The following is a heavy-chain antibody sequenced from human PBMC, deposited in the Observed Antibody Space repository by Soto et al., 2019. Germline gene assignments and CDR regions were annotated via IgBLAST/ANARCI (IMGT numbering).Heavy chain of an antibody. V-gene: IGHV4-4*07. CDR1: GGSTNTFY. D-gene: IGHD5-12*01. CDR3: AREGSYSAYNFAHGIQLWSFDF. CDR2: IFSSGST. J-gene: IGHJ4*02. Sequence: SETLSLTCTVSGGSTNTFYWSWVRQPAGKGLEWIGRIFSSGSTSFNPSLESRVAMSVDTSKNHFSLNLSSVTAADMAVYYCAREGSYSAYNFAHGIQLWSFDFWGQGALVTVSS.